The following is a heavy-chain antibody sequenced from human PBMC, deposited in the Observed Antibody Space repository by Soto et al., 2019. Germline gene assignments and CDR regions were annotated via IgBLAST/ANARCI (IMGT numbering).Heavy chain of an antibody. CDR2: SRDKPNGYTT. Sequence: EVQLVESGGGLVQPGGSLRLSCAASGFTFSDHSMDWVRQAPGKGLEWVGRSRDKPNGYTTEYAASVKGRSTISRDDSGSSLYLQINSLKNVDTAVYFCASEGAARGEPFWYFDLWGRGTLVTVAS. V-gene: IGHV3-72*01. CDR1: GFTFSDHS. CDR3: ASEGAARGEPFWYFDL. D-gene: IGHD4-17*01. J-gene: IGHJ2*01.